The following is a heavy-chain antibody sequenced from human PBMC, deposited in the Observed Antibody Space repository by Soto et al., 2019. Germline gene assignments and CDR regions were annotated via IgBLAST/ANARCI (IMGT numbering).Heavy chain of an antibody. CDR3: AKDLQSYGDYDYYCYGMDV. CDR2: ISYDGTNK. D-gene: IGHD4-17*01. V-gene: IGHV3-30*18. CDR1: GFTFSTYG. J-gene: IGHJ6*02. Sequence: QVQLVESGGGEVQPGRSLTISCAASGFTFSTYGMHWVRQTPGKGLEWVAVISYDGTNKFYSDSVKGRFTISTDNFKNTLTLLMNSLRADDTAVYSCAKDLQSYGDYDYYCYGMDVWGLGTRVTVSS.